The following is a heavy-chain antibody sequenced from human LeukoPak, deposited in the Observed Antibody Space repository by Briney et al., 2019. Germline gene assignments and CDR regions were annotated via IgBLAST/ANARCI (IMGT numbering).Heavy chain of an antibody. D-gene: IGHD3-9*01. CDR2: IYYSGST. CDR3: ARAHWLGYGDNWFDP. Sequence: TPSETLSLTCTVSGGSISSYYWSWLRQPPGKGLEWIGYIYYSGSTNYNPSLKSRVTISVDTSKNQFSLKLSSVTAADTAVYYCARAHWLGYGDNWFDPWGQGTLVTVSS. J-gene: IGHJ5*02. CDR1: GGSISSYY. V-gene: IGHV4-59*01.